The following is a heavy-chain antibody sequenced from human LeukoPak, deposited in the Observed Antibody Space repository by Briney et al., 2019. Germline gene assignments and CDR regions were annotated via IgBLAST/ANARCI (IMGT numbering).Heavy chain of an antibody. CDR1: GFTFGSYA. CDR3: AKEMVRGDCSGGSCYPLGY. D-gene: IGHD2-15*01. J-gene: IGHJ4*02. V-gene: IGHV3-23*01. CDR2: ISDTSGNT. Sequence: GGSLRLSCAASGFTFGSYAMSWVRQAPGKGLEWVSTISDTSGNTYYAHSVKGRFTISRDNSNSALYLLMTSLRAEDTALYDCAKEMVRGDCSGGSCYPLGYWGRGTRVTVSS.